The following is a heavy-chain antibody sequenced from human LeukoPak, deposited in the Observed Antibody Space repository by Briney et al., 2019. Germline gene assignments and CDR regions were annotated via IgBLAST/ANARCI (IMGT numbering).Heavy chain of an antibody. CDR1: GFTFSDYY. V-gene: IGHV3-11*01. CDR2: ISSSGSTI. J-gene: IGHJ1*01. D-gene: IGHD3-16*02. Sequence: SGGSLRPSCAASGFTFSDYYMSWIRQAPGKGLEWVSYISSSGSTIYYADSVKGRFTISRDNAKNSLYLQMNSLRAEDTAVYYCARGGDYDYVWGSYRPFQHWGQGTLVTVSS. CDR3: ARGGDYDYVWGSYRPFQH.